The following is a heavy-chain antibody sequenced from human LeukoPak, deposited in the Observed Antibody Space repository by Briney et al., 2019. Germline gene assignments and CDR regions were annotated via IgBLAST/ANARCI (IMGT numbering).Heavy chain of an antibody. CDR3: ARYISPCPETDAFDI. CDR2: IYTSGST. V-gene: IGHV4-4*07. CDR1: GGSISSYY. Sequence: PSETLSLTCTVSGGSISSYYWSWIRQPAGKGLEWIGRIYTSGSTDYNPSLKSRVTMSVDTSKNQFSLKLSSVTAADTAVYYCARYISPCPETDAFDIWGQGTMVTVSS. D-gene: IGHD1-14*01. J-gene: IGHJ3*02.